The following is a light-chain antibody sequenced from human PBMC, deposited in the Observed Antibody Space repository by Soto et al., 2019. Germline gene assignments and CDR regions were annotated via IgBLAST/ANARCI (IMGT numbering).Light chain of an antibody. V-gene: IGKV1-39*01. Sequence: DSHLIEFTSSLSASVGDRVTITCRASQSIYNSLHWYQHKPRQAPTVLIYAASSLQNGVPARFGGSGSETDFTLTISNLQPEDCAIYYCQQSFSIPLTFGGGTKV. J-gene: IGKJ4*01. CDR3: QQSFSIPLT. CDR2: AAS. CDR1: QSIYNS.